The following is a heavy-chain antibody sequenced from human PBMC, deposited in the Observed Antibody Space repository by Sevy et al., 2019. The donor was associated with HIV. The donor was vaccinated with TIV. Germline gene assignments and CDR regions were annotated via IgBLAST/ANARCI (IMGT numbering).Heavy chain of an antibody. CDR3: ATARDYYQDSSGYLDF. CDR1: GGTFSSYA. Sequence: ASVKVSCKASGGTFSSYAISWVRQAPGQGLEWMGGIIPIFGTANYAQKFQGRVTITADESTGTAYMELSSLRSEDTAVYYCATARDYYQDSSGYLDFWGQGTLVTVSS. CDR2: IIPIFGTA. D-gene: IGHD3-22*01. J-gene: IGHJ4*02. V-gene: IGHV1-69*13.